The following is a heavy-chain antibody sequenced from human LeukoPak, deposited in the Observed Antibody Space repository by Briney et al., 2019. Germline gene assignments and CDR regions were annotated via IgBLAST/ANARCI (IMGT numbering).Heavy chain of an antibody. CDR1: GGPLSAYY. D-gene: IGHD1-1*01. CDR2: IYDNGNT. Sequence: SETLSLTCTVSGGPLSAYYWTWIRQPPGKGLEWIGYIYDNGNTNYNPSLKSRVTISVDTSKNQFSLKLSSVTAADTAVYYCATGETGSTLGGYWGQGTLVTVSS. J-gene: IGHJ4*02. CDR3: ATGETGSTLGGY. V-gene: IGHV4-59*03.